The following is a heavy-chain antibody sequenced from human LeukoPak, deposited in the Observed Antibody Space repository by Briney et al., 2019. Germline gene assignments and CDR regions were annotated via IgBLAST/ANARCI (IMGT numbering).Heavy chain of an antibody. CDR3: ARDAGTVAGTLAGMDV. D-gene: IGHD6-19*01. CDR2: INPSGGST. V-gene: IGHV1-46*01. Sequence: GASVKVSCKASGYTFTSYYMHWVRQAPGQGLEWMGIINPSGGSTSYAQKFQGRVTMTRDTSTSTVYMELSSLRSEDTAVYYCARDAGTVAGTLAGMDVWGQGTTVTVSS. J-gene: IGHJ6*02. CDR1: GYTFTSYY.